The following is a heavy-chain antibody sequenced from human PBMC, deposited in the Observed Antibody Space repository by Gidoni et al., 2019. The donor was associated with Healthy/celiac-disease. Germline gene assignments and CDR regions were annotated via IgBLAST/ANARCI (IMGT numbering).Heavy chain of an antibody. Sequence: QFQLVQSGAEVHKPGSSVQVSFKSSSGTFSSYAISWVRQAPGQGLEWLGGIIRIFGTANYAQKFQGRVTITADESTSTAYMELSRRRSEDTAVYYCARVASGWLLDYWGQGTLVTVSS. J-gene: IGHJ4*02. V-gene: IGHV1-69*12. CDR2: IIRIFGTA. CDR3: ARVASGWLLDY. CDR1: SGTFSSYA. D-gene: IGHD3-22*01.